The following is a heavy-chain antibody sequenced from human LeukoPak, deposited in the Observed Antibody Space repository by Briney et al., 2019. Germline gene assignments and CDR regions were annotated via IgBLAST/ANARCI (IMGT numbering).Heavy chain of an antibody. Sequence: ASVKVSCKASGYIFSDYAIHWVRQATGQGLEWMGWINAGNGKTKYSQKFQGRVTITRDTSAGTAYMELSGLRSEDTAVYYCARARWTSTVTTYYLDYWGQGTLVTVSS. CDR3: ARARWTSTVTTYYLDY. J-gene: IGHJ4*02. CDR2: INAGNGKT. D-gene: IGHD4-17*01. V-gene: IGHV1-3*01. CDR1: GYIFSDYA.